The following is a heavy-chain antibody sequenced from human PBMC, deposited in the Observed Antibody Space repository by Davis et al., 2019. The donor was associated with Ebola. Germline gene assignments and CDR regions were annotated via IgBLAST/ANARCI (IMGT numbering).Heavy chain of an antibody. CDR2: INAGNGNT. D-gene: IGHD3-10*01. CDR3: ARDWGVLYGMDV. Sequence: ASVKVSCKASGYTFTSYAMHWVRQAPGQRLEWMGWINAGNGNTKYSQKFQGRVTITRDTSASTAYMELSSLRSEDTAVYYCARDWGVLYGMDVWGQGTTVTVSS. V-gene: IGHV1-3*01. CDR1: GYTFTSYA. J-gene: IGHJ6*02.